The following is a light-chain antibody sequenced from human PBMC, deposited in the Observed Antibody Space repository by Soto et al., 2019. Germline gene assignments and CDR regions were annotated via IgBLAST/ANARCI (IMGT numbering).Light chain of an antibody. CDR2: GTS. CDR1: QYVSTTF. J-gene: IGKJ4*01. Sequence: EIVLTQSPGTLSLSPGERATLSCRASQYVSTTFFAGYQQKPGQAPSLLIYGTSNRATGIPDRFSGSGSGTDFTLTISSPEPEDFAVYYCQHYGSSPLTFGGGTRMEIK. CDR3: QHYGSSPLT. V-gene: IGKV3-20*01.